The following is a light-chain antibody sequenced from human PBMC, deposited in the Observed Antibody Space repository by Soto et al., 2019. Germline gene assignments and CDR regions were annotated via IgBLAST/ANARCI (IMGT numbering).Light chain of an antibody. Sequence: DIQMTQSPSTLSASVGDRVTITCRASQSISRRLAWYQQKPGKAPKVLIYDASSMESGVPSRFSGSGSGTEFTLTISSLQPEDVAAYYCQKYNSAPLTFGGGTRWIS. J-gene: IGKJ4*01. CDR2: DAS. CDR3: QKYNSAPLT. V-gene: IGKV1-5*01. CDR1: QSISRR.